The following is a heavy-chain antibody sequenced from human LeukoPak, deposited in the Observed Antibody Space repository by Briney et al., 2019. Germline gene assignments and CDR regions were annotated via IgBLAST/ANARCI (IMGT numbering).Heavy chain of an antibody. V-gene: IGHV5-10-1*01. CDR1: GYSFTSYW. CDR2: IDPSDSYT. D-gene: IGHD3-10*01. CDR3: ASRRWAKDGSGSLDY. Sequence: GESLRISCKGSGYSFTSYWISWVRQMPGKGLEWMGRIDPSDSYTNYSPSFQGHVTISADKSISTAYLQWSSLKASDTAMYYCASRRWAKDGSGSLDYWGQGTLVTFSS. J-gene: IGHJ4*02.